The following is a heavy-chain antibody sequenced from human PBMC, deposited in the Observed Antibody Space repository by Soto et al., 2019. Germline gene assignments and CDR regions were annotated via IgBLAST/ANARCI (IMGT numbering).Heavy chain of an antibody. CDR1: GFTFSNYA. J-gene: IGHJ4*02. D-gene: IGHD6-13*01. V-gene: IGHV3-23*01. Sequence: EVQLLESGGGLVQPGGSLRLSCAASGFTFSNYAVTWVRQAPGKGLEWVSTISGSGGSTYYADSVKGRLTISRDNSKNALYRKMNSLRAEDTAVYYCAKDQGSSWYEIDYWGQGTLVTVSS. CDR3: AKDQGSSWYEIDY. CDR2: ISGSGGST.